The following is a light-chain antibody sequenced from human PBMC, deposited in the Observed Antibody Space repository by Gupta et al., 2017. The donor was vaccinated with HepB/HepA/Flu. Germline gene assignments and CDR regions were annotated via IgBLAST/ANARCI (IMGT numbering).Light chain of an antibody. Sequence: LVLTQSPATLSLSPGERATLSCRASQSVDNYLAWYQQKPGQAPRVLIDYASNRATGVPARFSGSGYETDFTLTSSRREDEDFAIYYLQQRRFSITFGGGTKVEI. CDR3: QQRRFSIT. V-gene: IGKV3-11*01. J-gene: IGKJ4*01. CDR2: YAS. CDR1: QSVDNY.